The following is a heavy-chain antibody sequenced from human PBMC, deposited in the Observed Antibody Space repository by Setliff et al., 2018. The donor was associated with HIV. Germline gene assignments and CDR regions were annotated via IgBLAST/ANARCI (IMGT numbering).Heavy chain of an antibody. D-gene: IGHD3-16*01. CDR2: MYTSGVA. V-gene: IGHV4-4*07. J-gene: IGHJ3*02. CDR3: ARDPKVEWDLLGAFDI. CDR1: GGSISNFY. Sequence: LSLTCSVSGGSISNFYWSWIRQPPGKGLEWIGRMYTSGVAKYNPSLESRVTMSVDTSKNQMSLELTSVTAADTAVYYCARDPKVEWDLLGAFDIWGQGTMVTVSS.